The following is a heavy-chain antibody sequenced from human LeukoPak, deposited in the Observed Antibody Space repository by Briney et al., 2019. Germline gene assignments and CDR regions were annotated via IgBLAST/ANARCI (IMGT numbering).Heavy chain of an antibody. CDR3: VRVSGSAFDI. CDR2: TGIGGVI. V-gene: IGHV3-13*01. D-gene: IGHD6-19*01. J-gene: IGHJ3*02. CDR1: GFTLSGYD. Sequence: GGSLRLSCAASGFTLSGYDMHWVRQVTGKGLEWVSGTGIGGVIYYADSVKGRFTISRENAKNSLYLQMNTLRVGDTAIYYCVRVSGSAFDIWGQGTMVTVSS.